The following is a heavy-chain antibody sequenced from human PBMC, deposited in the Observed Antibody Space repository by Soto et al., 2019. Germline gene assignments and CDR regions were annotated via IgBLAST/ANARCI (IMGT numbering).Heavy chain of an antibody. CDR2: INPSGGST. CDR3: ARDWSSIVATSAFYY. J-gene: IGHJ4*02. Sequence: GVSVKVCCKASGYTFTSYYMHWVRQSPGQGLEWMGIINPSGGSTSYAQKFQGRVTMTRDTSTSTVYMELSSLRSEDTAVYYCARDWSSIVATSAFYYWGQGTLVTVSS. D-gene: IGHD5-12*01. V-gene: IGHV1-46*03. CDR1: GYTFTSYY.